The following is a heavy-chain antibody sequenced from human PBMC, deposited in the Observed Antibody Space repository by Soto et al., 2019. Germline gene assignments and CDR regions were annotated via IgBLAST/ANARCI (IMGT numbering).Heavy chain of an antibody. J-gene: IGHJ3*02. V-gene: IGHV3-21*01. CDR3: AREQMDYDFSSGSSDAFDS. Sequence: GGSLRLSCAASGFTFSSYSMNWVRQAPGKGLEWVSSISSSSSYIYYADSVKGRFTISRDNAKNSLYLQMNSLRAEDTAVYYCAREQMDYDFSSGSSDAFDSWGQGTMVTVSS. CDR1: GFTFSSYS. D-gene: IGHD3-3*01. CDR2: ISSSSSYI.